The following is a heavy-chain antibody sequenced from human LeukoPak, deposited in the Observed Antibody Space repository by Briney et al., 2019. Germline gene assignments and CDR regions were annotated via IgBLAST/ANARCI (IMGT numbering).Heavy chain of an antibody. CDR2: ISSSSSYI. J-gene: IGHJ4*02. Sequence: GGSLRLSCAASGFTFSSYSMNWVRQAPGKGLEWVSSISSSSSYIYYADSVKGRFTISRDNAKNSLYLQMNSLRAEDTAVYYCARGGEWLLWEHDYWGQGTLVTVSS. CDR3: ARGGEWLLWEHDY. V-gene: IGHV3-21*01. D-gene: IGHD3-3*01. CDR1: GFTFSSYS.